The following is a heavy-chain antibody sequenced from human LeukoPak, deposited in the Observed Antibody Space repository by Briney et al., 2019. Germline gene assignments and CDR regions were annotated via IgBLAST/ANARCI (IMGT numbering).Heavy chain of an antibody. V-gene: IGHV4-31*03. D-gene: IGHD5-24*01. Sequence: SETLSLTCTVSGGSISSGGYYWSWIRQHPGKGLEWIGYIYYSGSTNYNPSLKSRVTISVDTSKNQFSLKLSSVTAADTAVYYCARRRERWLQLFGNWFDPWGQGTLVTVSS. J-gene: IGHJ5*02. CDR3: ARRRERWLQLFGNWFDP. CDR1: GGSISSGGYY. CDR2: IYYSGST.